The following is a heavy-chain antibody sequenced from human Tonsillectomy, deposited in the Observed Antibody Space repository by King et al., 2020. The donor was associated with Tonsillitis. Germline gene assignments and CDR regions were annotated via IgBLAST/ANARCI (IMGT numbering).Heavy chain of an antibody. CDR3: ARHYYFGSGSYYVYYFDY. Sequence: QLQESGPGLVKPSETLSLTCTVSGGSISNTRYYWGWIRQPPGKGREWIGSIYYTGRTYDSPSLKSRVTISADTSKNQFSLKLNSVTAADTAVYYCARHYYFGSGSYYVYYFDYWGQGTLVTVST. J-gene: IGHJ4*02. CDR2: IYYTGRT. CDR1: GGSISNTRYY. D-gene: IGHD3-10*01. V-gene: IGHV4-39*07.